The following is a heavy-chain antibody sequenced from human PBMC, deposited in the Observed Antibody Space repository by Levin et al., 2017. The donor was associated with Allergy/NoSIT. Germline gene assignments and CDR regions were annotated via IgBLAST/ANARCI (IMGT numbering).Heavy chain of an antibody. D-gene: IGHD3-16*02. CDR3: ARGRAYYDYVWGSYRPLGAFDI. V-gene: IGHV3-7*01. J-gene: IGHJ3*02. CDR1: GFTFSSYW. CDR2: IKQDGSEK. Sequence: ETLSLTCAASGFTFSSYWMSWVRQAPGKGLEWVANIKQDGSEKYYVDSVKGRFTISRDNAKNSLYLQMNSLRAEDTAVYYCARGRAYYDYVWGSYRPLGAFDIWGQGTMVTVSS.